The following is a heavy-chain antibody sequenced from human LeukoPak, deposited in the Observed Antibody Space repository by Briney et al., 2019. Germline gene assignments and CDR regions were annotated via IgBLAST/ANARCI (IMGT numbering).Heavy chain of an antibody. J-gene: IGHJ4*02. V-gene: IGHV3-23*01. D-gene: IGHD1-26*01. Sequence: PGGSLRLFCAASGFTFSSYAMSWVRQAPGKGLEWVSLISGSGAGTYYADSVKGRFTISRDNSKNTLYLQMNSLRAEDTAVYYCANSGSYLSHFDYWGQGTLVTVSS. CDR1: GFTFSSYA. CDR2: ISGSGAGT. CDR3: ANSGSYLSHFDY.